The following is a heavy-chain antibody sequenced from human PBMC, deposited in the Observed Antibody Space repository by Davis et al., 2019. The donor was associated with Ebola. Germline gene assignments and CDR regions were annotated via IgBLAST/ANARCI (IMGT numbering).Heavy chain of an antibody. CDR2: INHSGST. CDR3: ARDRPGNDILTGYYPIDY. V-gene: IGHV4-34*01. CDR1: GGSFSGYY. Sequence: SETLSLTCAVYGGSFSGYYWSWIRQPPGKGLEWIGEINHSGSTNYNPSLKSRVTISVDTSKNQFSLKLSSVTAADTAVYYCARDRPGNDILTGYYPIDYWGQGTLVTVSS. D-gene: IGHD3-9*01. J-gene: IGHJ4*02.